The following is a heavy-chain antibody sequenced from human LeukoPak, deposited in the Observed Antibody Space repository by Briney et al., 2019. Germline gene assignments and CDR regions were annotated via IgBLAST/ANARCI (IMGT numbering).Heavy chain of an antibody. CDR2: ISGSGGST. V-gene: IGHV3-23*01. Sequence: GGSLRLSCAASGFTFSSYAMSWVRQAPGKGLEWVSAISGSGGSTYYADSVKGRFTISRDNAKNSLYLQMDSLRAEDTAVYYCARDLTTSSTAYLHHWGQGTLVTVSS. D-gene: IGHD6-6*01. CDR3: ARDLTTSSTAYLHH. J-gene: IGHJ1*01. CDR1: GFTFSSYA.